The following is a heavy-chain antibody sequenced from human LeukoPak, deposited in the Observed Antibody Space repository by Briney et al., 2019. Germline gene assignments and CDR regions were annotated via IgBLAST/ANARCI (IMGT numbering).Heavy chain of an antibody. D-gene: IGHD6-19*01. CDR2: IQSGERT. CDR1: GFTVNNNH. V-gene: IGHV3-66*01. J-gene: IGHJ4*02. CDR3: ARDRGDSSGWPITDD. Sequence: GGSLRLSCAASGFTVNNNHMSWVRQAPGKGLEWVSLIQSGERTHYADSVKGRLTIPRDDSKNTLYLQMNSLRAEDTAVYYCARDRGDSSGWPITDDWGQGTLVTVSS.